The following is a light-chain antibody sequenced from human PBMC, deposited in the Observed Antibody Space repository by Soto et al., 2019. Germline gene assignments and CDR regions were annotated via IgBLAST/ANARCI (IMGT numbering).Light chain of an antibody. V-gene: IGKV1-9*01. J-gene: IGKJ5*01. CDR1: QDIGSY. Sequence: DIQLTQSPSFLSASVGDRVTITCRASQDIGSYLAWYQQKPGKAPNLLIYAASTLHSGVPSRFSGSGSGTEFTLTLSSLQPEDFATYYCQQLNSYPITFVQGTRLEIK. CDR3: QQLNSYPIT. CDR2: AAS.